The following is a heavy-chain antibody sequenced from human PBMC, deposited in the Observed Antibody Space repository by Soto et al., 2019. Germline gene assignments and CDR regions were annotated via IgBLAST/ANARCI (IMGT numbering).Heavy chain of an antibody. D-gene: IGHD2-15*01. CDR3: SGCSGGACHKNYGMDV. CDR2: ISPSSGHI. V-gene: IGHV3-21*06. Sequence: EVHLVESGGGLVKPGGTLRLSCAVSGCTFSSCTMNWILQAQGKGLEWVSSISPSSGHIYYADSVKGRFTISRDNAKNSLFLQMNSLRGEDTAVYYCSGCSGGACHKNYGMDVWGQGTTVTVSS. CDR1: GCTFSSCT. J-gene: IGHJ6*02.